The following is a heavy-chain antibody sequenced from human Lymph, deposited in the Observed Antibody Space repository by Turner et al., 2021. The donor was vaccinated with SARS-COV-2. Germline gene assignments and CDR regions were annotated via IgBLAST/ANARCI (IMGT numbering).Heavy chain of an antibody. J-gene: IGHJ3*02. D-gene: IGHD3-10*01. Sequence: EVQLVESGGGLVQPGGSLRPPCAASGLTVSSNYMSWVRQAPGKGLEWVSVIYSGGSTFYADSVKGRFTISRDNSKNTLYLQMNSLRAEDTAVYYCARDFREGAFDIWGQGTMVTISS. V-gene: IGHV3-66*01. CDR2: IYSGGST. CDR3: ARDFREGAFDI. CDR1: GLTVSSNY.